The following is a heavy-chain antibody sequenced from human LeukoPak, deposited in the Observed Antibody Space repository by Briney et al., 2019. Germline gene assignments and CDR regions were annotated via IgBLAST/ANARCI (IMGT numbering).Heavy chain of an antibody. CDR1: GXTFSSYG. J-gene: IGHJ4*02. Sequence: GGSLRLSCAASGXTFSSYGVHWVRQAPGKGLEWVAFISYDGSKKYFADSVKGRFTMSRDNSKNTLFLQMNSLRAEDTAVHYCAKNLGSSSGGYFDYWGQGTLVTVSS. CDR2: ISYDGSKK. V-gene: IGHV3-30*18. CDR3: AKNLGSSSGGYFDY. D-gene: IGHD6-6*01.